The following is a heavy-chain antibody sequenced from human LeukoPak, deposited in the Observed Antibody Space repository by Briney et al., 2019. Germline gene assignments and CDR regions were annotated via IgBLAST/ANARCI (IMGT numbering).Heavy chain of an antibody. Sequence: GGSLRLSCAASGFTFNNYAIYWVRQASGKGLEWVAGIFGSGRSAHYAGSVKGRFTISSENSKNSVYLHLDRLRVEETAVYYCGKTTVGYSSGRYPGWPVDYWGQGTLVTVSS. CDR1: GFTFNNYA. CDR3: GKTTVGYSSGRYPGWPVDY. V-gene: IGHV3-23*01. D-gene: IGHD2-15*01. J-gene: IGHJ4*02. CDR2: IFGSGRSA.